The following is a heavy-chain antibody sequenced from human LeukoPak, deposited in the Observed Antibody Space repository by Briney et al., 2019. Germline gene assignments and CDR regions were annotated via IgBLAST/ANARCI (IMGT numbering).Heavy chain of an antibody. CDR1: GGTFSSYT. CDR2: IIPILGIA. V-gene: IGHV1-69*04. J-gene: IGHJ6*02. Sequence: GASVKVSCKASGGTFSSYTISWVRQAPGQGLEWMGRIIPILGIANYAQKFQGRVTITADKSTSTAYMELSSLRSEDTAVYCCARDRYCSSTSCYGGYYYYGMDVWGQGTTVTVSS. D-gene: IGHD2-2*01. CDR3: ARDRYCSSTSCYGGYYYYGMDV.